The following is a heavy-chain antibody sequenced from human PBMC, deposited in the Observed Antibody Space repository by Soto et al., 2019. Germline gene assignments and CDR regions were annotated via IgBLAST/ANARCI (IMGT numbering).Heavy chain of an antibody. Sequence: GGSLRLSCAASGFTFSSYAMNWVRQAPGQGLEWVSVVSGSGSSTHYADSVKGRFTIFRDNSKNMVYLRMSSLRAEDTAVYYCAKDRKFSYDYGAFDYWGQGAQVTVSS. D-gene: IGHD5-18*01. V-gene: IGHV3-23*01. CDR1: GFTFSSYA. CDR2: VSGSGSST. J-gene: IGHJ4*02. CDR3: AKDRKFSYDYGAFDY.